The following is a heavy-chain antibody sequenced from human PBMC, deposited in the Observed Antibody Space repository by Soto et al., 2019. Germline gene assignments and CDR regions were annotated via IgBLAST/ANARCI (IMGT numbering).Heavy chain of an antibody. Sequence: PGGSLRLSCAASRFTFTSYAMHWVRQAPGKGLEWVAVISYDGSNKYYADSVKGRFTISRDNSKTTLYLQMDRLRDEDTAVYYCVRPLPSGQTHARDVWGQGTTVTVSS. CDR1: RFTFTSYA. CDR2: ISYDGSNK. D-gene: IGHD3-10*01. CDR3: VRPLPSGQTHARDV. J-gene: IGHJ6*02. V-gene: IGHV3-30*14.